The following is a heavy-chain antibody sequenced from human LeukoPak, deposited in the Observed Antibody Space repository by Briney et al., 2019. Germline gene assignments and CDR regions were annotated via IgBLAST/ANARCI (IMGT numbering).Heavy chain of an antibody. CDR3: ARRYCSGGTCYFFDY. D-gene: IGHD2-15*01. CDR2: ICSGGNT. CDR1: GFTVSSNC. Sequence: GGSLRLSCAASGFTVSSNCMSWVRQAPGKGLEWVSLICSGGNTYYADSVKGRFTISRDDSKNTRYLQMNSLRAEDTAVYYCARRYCSGGTCYFFDYWGQGTLVTVSS. J-gene: IGHJ4*02. V-gene: IGHV3-53*01.